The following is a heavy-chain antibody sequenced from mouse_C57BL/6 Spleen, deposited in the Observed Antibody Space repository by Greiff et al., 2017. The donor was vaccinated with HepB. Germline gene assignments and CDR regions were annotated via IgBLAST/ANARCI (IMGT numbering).Heavy chain of an antibody. Sequence: EVQGVESGEGLVKPGGSLKLSCAASGFTFSSYAMSWVRQTPEKRLEWVAYISSGGDYIYYADTVKGRFTISRDNARNTLYLQMSSLKSEDTAMYYWTRDLDYYNYEGYFYVWGTGTTVTVSS. CDR3: TRDLDYYNYEGYFYV. D-gene: IGHD2-1*01. CDR1: GFTFSSYA. J-gene: IGHJ1*03. V-gene: IGHV5-9-1*02. CDR2: ISSGGDYI.